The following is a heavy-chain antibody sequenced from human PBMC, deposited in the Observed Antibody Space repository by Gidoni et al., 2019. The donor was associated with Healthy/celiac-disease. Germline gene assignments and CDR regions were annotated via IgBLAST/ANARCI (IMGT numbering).Heavy chain of an antibody. J-gene: IGHJ4*02. Sequence: QVQLVESGGGVVQTGGSLRLSCAASGFTFSSYSMHWVRQAPGKGLEGVAFIRYDGSNKYYADSVKGRFTISRDNSKNTLYLQMNSLRAEDTAVYYCAKDKDYYDSSGCDYWGQGTLVTVSS. CDR2: IRYDGSNK. CDR3: AKDKDYYDSSGCDY. V-gene: IGHV3-30*02. D-gene: IGHD3-22*01. CDR1: GFTFSSYS.